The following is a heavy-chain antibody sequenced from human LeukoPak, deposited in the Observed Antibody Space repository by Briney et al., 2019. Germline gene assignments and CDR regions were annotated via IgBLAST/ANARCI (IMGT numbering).Heavy chain of an antibody. D-gene: IGHD2-2*01. CDR2: ISGSGGST. Sequence: QSGGSLRLSCAASGFTFSSYVMSWVRQAPGKGLEWVSAISGSGGSTYYADSVKGRFTISRDNSKNTLYLQMNSLRAEDTAVYYCATSKGPRSTSPDKNYYYYYGMDVWGQGTTVTVSS. CDR3: ATSKGPRSTSPDKNYYYYYGMDV. V-gene: IGHV3-23*01. J-gene: IGHJ6*02. CDR1: GFTFSSYV.